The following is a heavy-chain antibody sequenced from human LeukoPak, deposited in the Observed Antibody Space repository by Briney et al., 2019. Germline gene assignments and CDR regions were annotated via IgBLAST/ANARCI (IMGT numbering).Heavy chain of an antibody. J-gene: IGHJ4*02. V-gene: IGHV1-69*01. D-gene: IGHD4-17*01. CDR3: AGLGDYGDYPFDY. CDR1: GGTFSSYA. CDR2: IIPIFGTA. Sequence: ASGKVSCKASGGTFSSYAISWVRQAPGQGLEWMGGIIPIFGTANYAQKFQGRVTITADESTSTAYMELSSLRSEDTAVYYCAGLGDYGDYPFDYWGQGTLVTVSS.